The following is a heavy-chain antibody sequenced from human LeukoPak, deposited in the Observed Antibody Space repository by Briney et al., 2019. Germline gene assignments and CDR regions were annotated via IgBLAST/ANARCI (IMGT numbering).Heavy chain of an antibody. D-gene: IGHD3-22*01. V-gene: IGHV3-23*01. Sequence: GGSLRLSCAASGFTFNSYAMNWVRQAPGKGLEWVSGISGSGGDTYYADSVKGWFTISRDNSKTTVYLQMTSLTDEDTAMYYCAKGTERLLPYYFDYWGQGTLVTVSS. CDR1: GFTFNSYA. J-gene: IGHJ4*02. CDR2: ISGSGGDT. CDR3: AKGTERLLPYYFDY.